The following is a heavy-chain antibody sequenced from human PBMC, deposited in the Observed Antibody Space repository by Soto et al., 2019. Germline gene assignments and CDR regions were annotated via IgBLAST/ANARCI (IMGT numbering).Heavy chain of an antibody. J-gene: IGHJ5*02. CDR3: ARHPSDFWFDP. V-gene: IGHV4-39*01. CDR1: GGSISSSSYF. D-gene: IGHD2-21*02. Sequence: SETLSLTCSVSGGSISSSSYFWGWIRQPPGKGLEWIGSIYYSGSTYYNPSLKSRVTVSVDTSKNQFSLKLSSVTAADTAVYYCARHPSDFWFDPWGQGTLFTV. CDR2: IYYSGST.